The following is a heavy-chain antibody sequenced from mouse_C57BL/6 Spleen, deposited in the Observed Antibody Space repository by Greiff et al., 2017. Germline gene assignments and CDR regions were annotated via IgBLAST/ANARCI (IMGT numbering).Heavy chain of an antibody. Sequence: EVMLVESGGDLVKPGGSLKLSCAASGFTFSSYGMSWVRQTPDKRLEWVATISSGGSYTYYPDTVKGRFTISRDNAKNTLYLQMSRLKSEDTAMYCCARRGSGYDYWGQGTTLTVSS. CDR2: ISSGGSYT. V-gene: IGHV5-6*02. CDR3: ARRGSGYDY. D-gene: IGHD3-2*02. J-gene: IGHJ2*01. CDR1: GFTFSSYG.